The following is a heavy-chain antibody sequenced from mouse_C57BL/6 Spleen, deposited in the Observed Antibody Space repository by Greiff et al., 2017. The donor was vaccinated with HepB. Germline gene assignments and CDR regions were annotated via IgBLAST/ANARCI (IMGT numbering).Heavy chain of an antibody. CDR1: GYTFTSYW. V-gene: IGHV1-69*01. J-gene: IGHJ4*01. CDR3: ARKGFRYYAMDY. CDR2: IDPSDSYT. Sequence: QVQLQQPGAELVMPGASVKLSCKASGYTFTSYWMHWVKQRPGQGLEWIGEIDPSDSYTNYNQKFKGKSTLTVDKSSSTAYMPLSSLTSEDSAVYYCARKGFRYYAMDYWGQGTSVTVSS.